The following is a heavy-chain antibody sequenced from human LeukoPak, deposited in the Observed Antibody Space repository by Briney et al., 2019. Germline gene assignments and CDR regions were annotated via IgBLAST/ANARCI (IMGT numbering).Heavy chain of an antibody. Sequence: GASVKLSCTASGYTFTSYGISWVRQAPGQGLEWMGWISAYNGNTNYAQTLQDRVTITTDTSTSTAYMELRSLRADDTAVYYCARGTKNGSTDCWFDPWGQGTLVTVSS. V-gene: IGHV1-18*01. CDR3: ARGTKNGSTDCWFDP. CDR1: GYTFTSYG. J-gene: IGHJ5*02. CDR2: ISAYNGNT. D-gene: IGHD2-2*01.